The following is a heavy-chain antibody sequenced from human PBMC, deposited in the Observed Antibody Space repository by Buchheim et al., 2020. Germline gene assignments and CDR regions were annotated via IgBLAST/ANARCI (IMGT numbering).Heavy chain of an antibody. CDR3: ARGVIPYYDFWSGYPDGMDV. D-gene: IGHD3-3*01. CDR2: ISSSGSTI. V-gene: IGHV3-48*03. CDR1: GFTFSSYE. Sequence: EVQLVESGGGLVQPGGSLRLSCAASGFTFSSYEMNWVRQAPGKGLEWVSYISSSGSTIYYADYVKGRFTISRDNAKNSLYLQMNSLRAEDTAVYYCARGVIPYYDFWSGYPDGMDVGGQETT. J-gene: IGHJ6*01.